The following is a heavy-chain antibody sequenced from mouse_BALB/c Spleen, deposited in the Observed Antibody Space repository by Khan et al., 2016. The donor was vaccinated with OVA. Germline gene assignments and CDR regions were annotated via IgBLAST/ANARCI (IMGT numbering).Heavy chain of an antibody. CDR1: GYTFTTYT. CDR2: IIPSNDYT. D-gene: IGHD2-14*01. CDR3: VREGAYYRSDGWFAY. J-gene: IGHJ3*01. V-gene: IGHV1-4*01. Sequence: LQQSGAELARPGASVKMSCKASGYTFTTYTIHWVKQRPGQGLEWIGYIIPSNDYTNYNQKFKDRATLTADKSSSTAYMQLSSLTSGDSAVYYCVREGAYYRSDGWFAYWGQGTLVTVSA.